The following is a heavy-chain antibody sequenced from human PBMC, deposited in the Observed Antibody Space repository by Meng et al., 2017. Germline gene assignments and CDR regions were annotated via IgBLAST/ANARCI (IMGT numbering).Heavy chain of an antibody. V-gene: IGHV1-2*06. J-gene: IGHJ4*02. D-gene: IGHD4-17*01. CDR2: IHPKSGDT. CDR1: GYTFTDHY. Sequence: QVQFVQSGAEVKSPGASVRVSCEAYGYTFTDHYLHWVRQAPGQGPEWMGRIHPKSGDTDYAQKFRGKVTMTRDTSIRTAYMELIRLTSDDTAVYYCTRGGDYGDYLDWWGQGTLVTVSS. CDR3: TRGGDYGDYLDW.